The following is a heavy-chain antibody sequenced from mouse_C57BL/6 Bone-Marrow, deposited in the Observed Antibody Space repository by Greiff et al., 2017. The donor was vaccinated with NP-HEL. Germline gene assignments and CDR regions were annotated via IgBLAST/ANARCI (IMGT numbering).Heavy chain of an antibody. CDR2: INYDGSST. D-gene: IGHD2-4*01. CDR1: GFTFSDYY. Sequence: EVQLVESEGGLVQPGSSMKLSCTASGFTFSDYYMAWVRQVPEKGLEWVANINYDGSSTYYLDSLKSRFIISRDNAKNILYLQMSSLKSEDTATYYCARAFYYDYDGGFDYWGQGTTLTVSS. V-gene: IGHV5-16*01. J-gene: IGHJ2*01. CDR3: ARAFYYDYDGGFDY.